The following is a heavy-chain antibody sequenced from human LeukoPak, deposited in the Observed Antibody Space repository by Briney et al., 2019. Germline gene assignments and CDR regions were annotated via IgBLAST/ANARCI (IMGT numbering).Heavy chain of an antibody. Sequence: ASVKVSCKASGYTFTGYYMHWVRQAPGQGLEWMGWINPNSGGTNYAQKFQGRVTITTDESTSTAYMELSSLRSEDTAVYYCASRGGYDPYDAFDIWGQGTMVTVSS. J-gene: IGHJ3*02. V-gene: IGHV1-2*02. CDR2: INPNSGGT. CDR3: ASRGGYDPYDAFDI. CDR1: GYTFTGYY. D-gene: IGHD5-12*01.